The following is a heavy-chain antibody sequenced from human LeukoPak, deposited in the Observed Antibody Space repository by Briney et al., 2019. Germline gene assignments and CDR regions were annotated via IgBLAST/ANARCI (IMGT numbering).Heavy chain of an antibody. CDR1: GFTVSDSY. J-gene: IGHJ4*02. D-gene: IGHD3-22*01. CDR3: ARRGNSGYSLDY. CDR2: IYSGSST. V-gene: IGHV3-53*01. Sequence: PGRSLRLSCTASGFTVSDSYMSWVRQAPGKGLEWVSVIYSGSSTYYADSVKGRFTISRGNSKNTLYLQMNSLRAEDTAMYYCARRGNSGYSLDYWGQGTLVTVSS.